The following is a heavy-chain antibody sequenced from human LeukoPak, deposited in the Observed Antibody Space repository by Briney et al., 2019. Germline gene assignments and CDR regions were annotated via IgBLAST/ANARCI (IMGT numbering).Heavy chain of an antibody. CDR2: IYSDGSST. CDR3: TRAAAAAAFDY. J-gene: IGHJ4*02. V-gene: IGHV3-74*01. CDR1: GFAISSSW. Sequence: GRSLRLSCAASGFAISSSWMHWVRQAPGKGLVWVSRIYSDGSSTSYADSVKGRFTMSRDNAKNTLYLQMNSLRAEDTAVYYCTRAAAAAAFDYWGQGTLVTVSS. D-gene: IGHD6-13*01.